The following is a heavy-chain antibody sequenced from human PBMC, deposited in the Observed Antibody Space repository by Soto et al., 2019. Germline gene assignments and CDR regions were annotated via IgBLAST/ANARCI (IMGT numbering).Heavy chain of an antibody. V-gene: IGHV1-46*01. Sequence: QVQLVQSGAEVKKPGASVKVSCKASGYTFTNYYIHWVRQAPGQGLEWMGIINPTSGSTNYAQKFPRRVTLTYATSTTTVYIELSGLSSEYSALFYCARDLAAGDHWGQGTLVTVSS. CDR1: GYTFTNYY. D-gene: IGHD6-13*01. CDR2: INPTSGST. CDR3: ARDLAAGDH. J-gene: IGHJ4*02.